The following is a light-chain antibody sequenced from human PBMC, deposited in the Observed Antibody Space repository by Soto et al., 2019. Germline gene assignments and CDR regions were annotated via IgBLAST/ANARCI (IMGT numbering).Light chain of an antibody. CDR1: NIGSKS. Sequence: SSELTQPPSVSVAPGQTARITCGGNNIGSKSVHWYQQKPGQAPVLVVYEDSDRPSGIPERFSGSNSGNTATLTISRVEAGDEADYYCQVWDSSSDLFGGGTKLTVL. V-gene: IGLV3-21*02. CDR2: EDS. CDR3: QVWDSSSDL. J-gene: IGLJ2*01.